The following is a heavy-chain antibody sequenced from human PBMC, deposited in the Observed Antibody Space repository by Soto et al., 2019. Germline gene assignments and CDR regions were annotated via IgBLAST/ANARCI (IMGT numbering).Heavy chain of an antibody. D-gene: IGHD1-26*01. CDR3: ARGLITGSQYSGGWFYFDS. V-gene: IGHV4-30-2*03. J-gene: IGHJ4*02. CDR2: IFYTGST. CDR1: GGSISSGGYS. Sequence: PSETLSPTCAVSGGSISSGGYSWSWILQPPGKGLEWIGSIFYTGSTYYSPSLKGRLTISVDPSKNQFSLKLTYVTAADTAMYYCARGLITGSQYSGGWFYFDSWGQGTQVTVSS.